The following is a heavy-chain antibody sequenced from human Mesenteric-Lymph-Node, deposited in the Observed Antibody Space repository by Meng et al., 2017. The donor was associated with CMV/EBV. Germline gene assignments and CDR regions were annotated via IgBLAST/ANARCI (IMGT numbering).Heavy chain of an antibody. J-gene: IGHJ4*02. Sequence: LRFSCAASGFPFSSHALSWVRQAPGKGLEWVSAISGSGGSTYYADSVKGRFTISRDNSKNTLYLQMNSLRAEDTAVYYCAKERVGTRYWGQGTLVTVSS. CDR2: ISGSGGST. V-gene: IGHV3-23*01. D-gene: IGHD1/OR15-1a*01. CDR3: AKERVGTRY. CDR1: GFPFSSHA.